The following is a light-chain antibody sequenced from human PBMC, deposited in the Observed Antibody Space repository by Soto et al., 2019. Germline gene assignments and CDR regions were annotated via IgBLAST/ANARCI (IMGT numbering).Light chain of an antibody. Sequence: QSALTQPASVSGSPGQSITISCTGTSSDVGGYNYVSWYQQHPGKAPKLLIYEVTNRPSGVSNRFSGPKSGNTASLTISGLQAEDEADYYCNSYTSSSTRVFGGGTKLTVL. J-gene: IGLJ2*01. CDR3: NSYTSSSTRV. CDR2: EVT. CDR1: SSDVGGYNY. V-gene: IGLV2-14*01.